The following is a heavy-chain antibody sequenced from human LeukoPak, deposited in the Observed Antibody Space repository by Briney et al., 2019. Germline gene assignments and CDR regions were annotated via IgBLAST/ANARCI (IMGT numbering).Heavy chain of an antibody. D-gene: IGHD3-16*01. CDR2: IYTSGST. Sequence: PSETLSLTCTVSGASISSNIYYWSWIRQPAGKGLEWIGRIYTSGSTNYNPSLKSRVTMSVDTSKNQFSLKLSSVTAADTAVYYCARDRRFQSFDYWGQGTLVTVSS. CDR1: GASISSNIYY. V-gene: IGHV4-4*07. J-gene: IGHJ4*02. CDR3: ARDRRFQSFDY.